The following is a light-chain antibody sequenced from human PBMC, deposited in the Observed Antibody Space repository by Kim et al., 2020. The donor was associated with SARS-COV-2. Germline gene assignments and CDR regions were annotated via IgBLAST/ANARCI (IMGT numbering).Light chain of an antibody. CDR3: QQYNGYSAT. V-gene: IGKV1-5*01. Sequence: ASVGDKVTITCRASKGIRRGWLAWYQQKSGKAPNLLIYDASTLETGVPSRFSGSGSGAEFTLTIDTLQPDDFATYYCQQYNGYSATFGQGTKLEI. CDR2: DAS. J-gene: IGKJ2*01. CDR1: KGIRRGW.